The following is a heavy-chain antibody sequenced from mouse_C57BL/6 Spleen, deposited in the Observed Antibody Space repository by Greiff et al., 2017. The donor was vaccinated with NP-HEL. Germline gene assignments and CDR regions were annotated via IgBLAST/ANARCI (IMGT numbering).Heavy chain of an antibody. J-gene: IGHJ3*01. CDR1: GFTFSSYA. V-gene: IGHV5-4*01. CDR3: AGEEDYDEAY. Sequence: EVKVEESGGGLVKPGGSLKLSCAASGFTFSSYAMSWVRQTPEKRLEWVATISDGGSYTYYPDNVKGRFTISRDNAKNNLYLQMSHLKSEETAMYYCAGEEDYDEAYWGQGTLVTVSA. D-gene: IGHD2-4*01. CDR2: ISDGGSYT.